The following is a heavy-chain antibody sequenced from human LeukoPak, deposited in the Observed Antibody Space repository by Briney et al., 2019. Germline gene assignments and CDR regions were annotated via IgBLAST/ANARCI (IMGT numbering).Heavy chain of an antibody. CDR3: ARGYYDSSGYYFYYYYYMDV. D-gene: IGHD3-22*01. Sequence: GASVKVSCKASGYTFTSYDINWVRQATGQGLEWMGWMNPNSCNTGYAQKFQGRVTMTRNTSISTAYMELSSLRSEDTAVYYCARGYYDSSGYYFYYYYYMDVWGKGTTVTVSS. J-gene: IGHJ6*03. CDR1: GYTFTSYD. CDR2: MNPNSCNT. V-gene: IGHV1-8*01.